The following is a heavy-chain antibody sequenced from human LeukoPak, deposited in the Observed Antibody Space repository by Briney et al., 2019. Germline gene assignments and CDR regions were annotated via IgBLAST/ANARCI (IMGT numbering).Heavy chain of an antibody. D-gene: IGHD1-7*01. CDR1: GYTFTGYY. CDR2: IIPIFGTA. CDR3: ARGSQTGTTKT. J-gene: IGHJ5*02. Sequence: SVKVSCKASGYTFTGYYMHWVRQAPGQGLEWMGGIIPIFGTANYAQKFQGRVTITADESTSTAYMELSSLRSEDTAVYYCARGSQTGTTKTWGQGTLVTVSS. V-gene: IGHV1-69*13.